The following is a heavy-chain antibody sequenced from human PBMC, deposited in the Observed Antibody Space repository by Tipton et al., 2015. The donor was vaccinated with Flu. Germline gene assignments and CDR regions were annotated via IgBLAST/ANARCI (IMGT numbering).Heavy chain of an antibody. Sequence: TLSLTCTVTGGTMRSTYWSWIRQPAGKGLEWIGRIYSSGSTTYNLTLKSRVTMSVDTSKSQFSLKLRSVTAADTAVYYCARGSGSGTYVIFDYWGQGTLVTVSS. V-gene: IGHV4-4*07. D-gene: IGHD3-10*01. CDR3: ARGSGSGTYVIFDY. J-gene: IGHJ4*02. CDR1: GGTMRSTY. CDR2: IYSSGST.